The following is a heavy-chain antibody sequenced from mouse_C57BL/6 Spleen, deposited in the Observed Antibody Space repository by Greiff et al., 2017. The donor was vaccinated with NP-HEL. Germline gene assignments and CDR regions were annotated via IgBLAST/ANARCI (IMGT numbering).Heavy chain of an antibody. CDR2: IYPGDGDT. J-gene: IGHJ1*03. Sequence: QVQLQQSGPELVKPGASVKLSCKASGYAFSSSWMNWVKQRPGKGLEWIGRIYPGDGDTNYNGKFKGKATLTADKSSSTAYMQLSSLTSEDSAVYFCARDYGSSLHWYFDVWGTGTTVTVSS. V-gene: IGHV1-82*01. CDR1: GYAFSSSW. CDR3: ARDYGSSLHWYFDV. D-gene: IGHD1-1*01.